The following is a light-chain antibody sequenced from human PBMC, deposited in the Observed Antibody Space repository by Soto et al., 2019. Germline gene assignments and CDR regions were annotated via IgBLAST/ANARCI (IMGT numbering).Light chain of an antibody. Sequence: DIVMTQSPDSLAVSLGERATINCKSSQSVLSSSNNKNYLGWYQQKSGQPPKLLIYWASTRGSGVPDRFSGRGSGTDFTLTISTRQAEDVAVYYCQQYYGTPRAFGPGTKVEVK. CDR3: QQYYGTPRA. CDR1: QSVLSSSNNKNY. J-gene: IGKJ1*01. V-gene: IGKV4-1*01. CDR2: WAS.